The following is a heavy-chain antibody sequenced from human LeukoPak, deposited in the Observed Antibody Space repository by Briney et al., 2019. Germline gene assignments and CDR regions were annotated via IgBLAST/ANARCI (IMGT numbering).Heavy chain of an antibody. D-gene: IGHD3-10*01. Sequence: GALRLSCAASGFTFSSYSMNWVRQAPGKGLEWVSSISSSSSYIYYADSVKGRFTISRDNAKNSLYLQMNSLRAEDTAVYYCARDLWFGELSAGDWGQGTLVTVSS. V-gene: IGHV3-21*01. CDR2: ISSSSSYI. J-gene: IGHJ4*02. CDR3: ARDLWFGELSAGD. CDR1: GFTFSSYS.